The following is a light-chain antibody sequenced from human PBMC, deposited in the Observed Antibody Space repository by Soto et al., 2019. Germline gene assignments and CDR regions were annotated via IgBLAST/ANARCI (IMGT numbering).Light chain of an antibody. CDR2: GNS. Sequence: QSVLTQPPSVSGAPGQRVTISCTGSSSNIGAGYDVHWYQQLPGTAPKLLIYGNSNRPSGVPDRFSGSKSGTSASLAITGLKAEDEADYYCQSYDSRLSGHYVFGTGTKVTV. CDR1: SSNIGAGYD. J-gene: IGLJ1*01. V-gene: IGLV1-40*01. CDR3: QSYDSRLSGHYV.